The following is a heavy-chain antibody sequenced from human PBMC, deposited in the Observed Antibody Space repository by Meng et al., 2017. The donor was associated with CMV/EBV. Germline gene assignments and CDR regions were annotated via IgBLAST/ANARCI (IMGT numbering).Heavy chain of an antibody. CDR1: GYTFTSYG. D-gene: IGHD5-18*01. CDR2: IYPGDSDT. J-gene: IGHJ4*02. V-gene: IGHV5-51*01. Sequence: VQLVQSGAGVKKPGASVKVSCKASGYTFTSYGISWVRQAPGQGLEWMGIIYPGDSDTRYSPSFQGQVTISADKSISTAYLQWSSLKASDTAMYYCARPFRLHTAEDYFDYWGQGTLVTVSS. CDR3: ARPFRLHTAEDYFDY.